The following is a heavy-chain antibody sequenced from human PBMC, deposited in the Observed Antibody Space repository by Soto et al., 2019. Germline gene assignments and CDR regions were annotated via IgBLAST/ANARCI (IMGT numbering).Heavy chain of an antibody. CDR2: ISSSSSYI. V-gene: IGHV3-21*01. CDR3: ARASSSRNGMDV. CDR1: GFTFSSYS. J-gene: IGHJ6*02. Sequence: GGSLRLSCAASGFTFSSYSMNWVRQAPGKGLEWVSSISSSSSYIYYADSVKGRFTISRDNAKNSLYLQMNSLRAEDTAVYYCARASSSRNGMDVWGQGTTVTVSS. D-gene: IGHD6-6*01.